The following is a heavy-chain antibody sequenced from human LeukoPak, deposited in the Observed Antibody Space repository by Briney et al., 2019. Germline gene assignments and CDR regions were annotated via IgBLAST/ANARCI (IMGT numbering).Heavy chain of an antibody. J-gene: IGHJ6*03. V-gene: IGHV3-53*01. Sequence: QSGGSLRLSCTVSGFTVSSNSMSWVRQAPGKGLEWVSFIYTTGRTHDSDSVKGRFTISRDSSKNTLYLQMNSLRAEDTALYYCARVTRETGSKPNYYHYMDVWGKGTTVTVSS. CDR3: ARVTRETGSKPNYYHYMDV. CDR2: IYTTGRT. D-gene: IGHD3-10*01. CDR1: GFTVSSNS.